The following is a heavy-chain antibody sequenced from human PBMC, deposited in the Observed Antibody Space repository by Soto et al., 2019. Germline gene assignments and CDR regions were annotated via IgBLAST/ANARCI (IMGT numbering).Heavy chain of an antibody. Sequence: QLQLQESGPGLVKPSETLSLTCTVSGDSVTISDYYWGWIRQPPGKGLEWIGSIHYSGSTYCNPSPKSRVTISGDTSKKQFSLKLTSVTAADAAVYYCAAHDSGGYYAEYWGQGTLVTVSA. CDR2: IHYSGST. J-gene: IGHJ4*02. D-gene: IGHD3-22*01. V-gene: IGHV4-39*01. CDR3: AAHDSGGYYAEY. CDR1: GDSVTISDYY.